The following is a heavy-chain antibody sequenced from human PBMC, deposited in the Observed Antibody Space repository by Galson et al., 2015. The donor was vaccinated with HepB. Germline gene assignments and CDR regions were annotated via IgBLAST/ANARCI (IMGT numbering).Heavy chain of an antibody. D-gene: IGHD3-3*01. V-gene: IGHV4-31*03. Sequence: TLSLTCSVSGASITNGGYYWTWIRQFPGKGLEWIGYISNSGSPYYNPSVKSRVTISVDTSENQLSLKLSSVTAADTAVYYCARLDLTNLFWNMYYTGYFDYWGQGTLVTVSS. CDR1: GASITNGGYY. J-gene: IGHJ4*02. CDR3: ARLDLTNLFWNMYYTGYFDY. CDR2: ISNSGSP.